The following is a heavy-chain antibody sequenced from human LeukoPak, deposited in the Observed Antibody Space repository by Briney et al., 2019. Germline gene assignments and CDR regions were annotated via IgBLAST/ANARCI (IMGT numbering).Heavy chain of an antibody. V-gene: IGHV4-59*01. D-gene: IGHD3-22*01. CDR1: GGFMTSYY. J-gene: IGHJ4*02. CDR3: AREGYFDTSGYFEY. Sequence: PSETLSLTCNVSGGFMTSYYWSWIRQTPVKGLEWIGYIYYSGSTNYNPSFRSRATISVDKSNNRFSLKLSAVTAADSAIYYCAREGYFDTSGYFEYWGQGILVTVSP. CDR2: IYYSGST.